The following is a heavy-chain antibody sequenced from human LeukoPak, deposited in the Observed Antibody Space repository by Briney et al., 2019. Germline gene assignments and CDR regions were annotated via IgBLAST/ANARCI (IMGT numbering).Heavy chain of an antibody. CDR1: GYTFTSYG. D-gene: IGHD6-19*01. CDR2: ISAYNGNT. V-gene: IGHV1-18*01. J-gene: IGHJ3*02. CDR3: ARSSGLSVAGTVSLRVAFDI. Sequence: ASVKVSCKASGYTFTSYGITWVRQAPGQGLEWMGWISAYNGNTNYAQKLQGRVTMTTDTSTSTAYMELRSLRSDDTALYYCARSSGLSVAGTVSLRVAFDIWGQGTMVTVSS.